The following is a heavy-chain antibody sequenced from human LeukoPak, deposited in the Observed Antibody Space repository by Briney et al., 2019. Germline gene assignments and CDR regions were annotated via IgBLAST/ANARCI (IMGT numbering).Heavy chain of an antibody. D-gene: IGHD6-13*01. J-gene: IGHJ4*02. CDR2: IYYSGST. Sequence: SETLSLTCTVSGGSISSYYWNWIRQPPGKGLEWIGYIYYSGSTNYNPSLKSRVTISVDTSKNQFSLKLSSVTAADTAVYYCARARGRGIAAAGTVIPDYWGQGTLVTVSS. CDR3: ARARGRGIAAAGTVIPDY. V-gene: IGHV4-59*01. CDR1: GGSISSYY.